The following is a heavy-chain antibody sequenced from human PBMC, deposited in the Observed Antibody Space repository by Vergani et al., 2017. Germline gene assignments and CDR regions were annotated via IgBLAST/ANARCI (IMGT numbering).Heavy chain of an antibody. D-gene: IGHD3-10*01. CDR2: IYHSGST. V-gene: IGHV4-30-2*01. Sequence: QLQLQESGSGLVKPSQTLSLTCAVSGGSISSGGYSWSWIRQPPGKGLEWIGYIYHSGSTYYNPSLKCRVTISVDRSKNQFSLKLSSVTAADTAVYYCARPVGPSAIADGYHVWGQGTMVTVS. CDR3: ARPVGPSAIADGYHV. J-gene: IGHJ3*01. CDR1: GGSISSGGYS.